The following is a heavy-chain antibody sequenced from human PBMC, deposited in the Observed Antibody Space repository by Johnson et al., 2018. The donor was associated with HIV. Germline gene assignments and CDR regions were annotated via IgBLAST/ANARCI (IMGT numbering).Heavy chain of an antibody. CDR3: AREETTAPTAFDI. CDR2: ISYDGSNK. D-gene: IGHD4-17*01. Sequence: QEQLVESGGGLVQPGGSLRLSCAASGFTFSSYAMHWVRQAPGKGLEWVAVISYDGSNKYYADSVKGRFTISRDNSKNTLYLQMNSLRADDMAVYYCAREETTAPTAFDIWGQGTMVTVSS. V-gene: IGHV3-30*04. J-gene: IGHJ3*02. CDR1: GFTFSSYA.